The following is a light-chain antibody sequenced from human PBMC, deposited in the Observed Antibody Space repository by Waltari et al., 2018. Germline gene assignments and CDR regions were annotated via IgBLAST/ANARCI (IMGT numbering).Light chain of an antibody. CDR3: SSFTSSTTGI. CDR2: DVT. CDR1: SSDSGGYNY. V-gene: IGLV2-14*03. J-gene: IGLJ2*01. Sequence: SALTQPDSVSGSPGQSITISCSGISSDSGGYNYVYWYQQHPGEAPKLIIYDVTNRPSGVSDRFSGSKSGSSASLTISGLQPDDEADYYCSSFTSSTTGIFGGGTKLTVL.